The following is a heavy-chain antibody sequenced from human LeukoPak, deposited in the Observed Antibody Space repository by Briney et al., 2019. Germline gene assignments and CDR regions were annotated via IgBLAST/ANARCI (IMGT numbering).Heavy chain of an antibody. J-gene: IGHJ5*02. CDR2: IYYSGST. Sequence: ASETLSLTCTVSGGSISSYYWSWLRQPPGKGLEWIGYIYYSGSTNYNPSLKSRVTILVDTSKNQFSLKLSSVTAADTAVYYCARVTVLLWFGDPPGWFDPWGQGTLVTVSS. CDR3: ARVTVLLWFGDPPGWFDP. V-gene: IGHV4-59*12. CDR1: GGSISSYY. D-gene: IGHD3-10*01.